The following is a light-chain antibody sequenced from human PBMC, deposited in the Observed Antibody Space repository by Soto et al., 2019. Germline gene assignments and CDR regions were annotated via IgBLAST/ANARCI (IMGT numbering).Light chain of an antibody. CDR2: GAS. Sequence: EIVLTQSPATLSVSPGERATLSCRASQSVSSNLAWYQQKPGQAPRLLIYGASSRATGIPARFSVSGSGTEFTLTISSLQSEDFAVYYCQNYNNLPLTFGGGAKVEIK. CDR1: QSVSSN. V-gene: IGKV3-15*01. CDR3: QNYNNLPLT. J-gene: IGKJ4*01.